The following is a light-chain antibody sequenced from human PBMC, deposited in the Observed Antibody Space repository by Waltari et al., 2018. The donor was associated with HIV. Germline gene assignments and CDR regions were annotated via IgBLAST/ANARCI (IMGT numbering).Light chain of an antibody. Sequence: QLVLTQSPSASASLGASVKLTCTLSSGHSSYAIAWHQQQPEKGPRYFMKLNSDGSHSKGDGIPDRFSGASSGAERYLTISSLQSEDEADYYCQTWGTGGVFGGGTKLTVL. CDR2: LNSDGSH. V-gene: IGLV4-69*01. J-gene: IGLJ2*01. CDR3: QTWGTGGV. CDR1: SGHSSYA.